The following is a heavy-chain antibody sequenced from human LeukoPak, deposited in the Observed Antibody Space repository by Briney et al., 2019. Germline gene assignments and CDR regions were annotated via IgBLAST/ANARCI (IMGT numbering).Heavy chain of an antibody. CDR3: AREAVALAAFDY. CDR1: GDSISTRYY. Sequence: SETLSLTCTVSGDSISTRYYWSWIRQPPGKGLEWIGYIYYRGSTSYSPSLKSRVTISVDTSKNQFSLKVNSVTAADTAVYYCAREAVALAAFDYWGQGTLVTVSS. J-gene: IGHJ4*02. V-gene: IGHV4-59*01. CDR2: IYYRGST. D-gene: IGHD5-24*01.